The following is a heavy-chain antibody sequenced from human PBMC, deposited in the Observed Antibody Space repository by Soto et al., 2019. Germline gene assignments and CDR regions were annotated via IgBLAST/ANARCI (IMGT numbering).Heavy chain of an antibody. CDR1: GYTFTGYY. V-gene: IGHV1-2*02. CDR2: INPNSGGT. D-gene: IGHD5-12*01. J-gene: IGHJ6*02. CDR3: ARDRVGWLRSGYYGMDV. Sequence: ASVKVSCKASGYTFTGYYMHWVRQAPGQGLEWMGWINPNSGGTNYAQKFQGRVTMTRDTSISTAYMELSRLRSDDTDVYYCARDRVGWLRSGYYGMDVWGQGTTVTVSS.